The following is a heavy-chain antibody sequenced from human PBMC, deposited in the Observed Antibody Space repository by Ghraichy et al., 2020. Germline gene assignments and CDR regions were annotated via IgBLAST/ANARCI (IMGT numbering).Heavy chain of an antibody. D-gene: IGHD4-23*01. Sequence: GGSLRLSCAASGFTFSDYGMHWVRQAPGKGLEWVAVIWYDGSNKYYGDSVKGRFTISRDNSKNTLYLQMNSLRAEDTALYYCASDFGQNSRSYFGMDVWGQGTTVTVSS. CDR2: IWYDGSNK. J-gene: IGHJ6*02. CDR1: GFTFSDYG. CDR3: ASDFGQNSRSYFGMDV. V-gene: IGHV3-33*01.